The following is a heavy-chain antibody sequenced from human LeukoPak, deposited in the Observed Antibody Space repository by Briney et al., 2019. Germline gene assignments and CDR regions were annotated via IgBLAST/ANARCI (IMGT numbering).Heavy chain of an antibody. Sequence: GGSLRLSCAASGFTFSSYGMSWVRQAPGKGLEWVSAISGSGGSTYYADSVKGRFTISRDNSKNTLYLQMNSLRAEDTAVYYCASTQQGDYFDYWGQGTLVTVSS. CDR2: ISGSGGST. V-gene: IGHV3-23*01. J-gene: IGHJ4*02. CDR3: ASTQQGDYFDY. D-gene: IGHD2-15*01. CDR1: GFTFSSYG.